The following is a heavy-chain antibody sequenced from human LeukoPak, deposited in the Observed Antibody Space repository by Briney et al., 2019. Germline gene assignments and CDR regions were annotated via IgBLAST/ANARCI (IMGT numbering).Heavy chain of an antibody. CDR1: GFTFSSYV. J-gene: IGHJ4*02. V-gene: IGHV3-23*01. D-gene: IGHD5-12*01. CDR3: AKGRGYGDSSPDY. Sequence: SGGSLRLSCAASGFTFSSYVMTWVRQAPGKGLEWVSTITGSGGSTFYADSVTGRFSISRDNSKNTLYLQMNSLRAEDTAVFYCAKGRGYGDSSPDYWGQGTLVTVSS. CDR2: ITGSGGST.